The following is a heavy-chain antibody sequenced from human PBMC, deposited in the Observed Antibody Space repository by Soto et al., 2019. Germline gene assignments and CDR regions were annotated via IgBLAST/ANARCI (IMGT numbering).Heavy chain of an antibody. CDR1: GDSIRSNNW. CDR3: ARGIRSRYYDSSGYWTFDY. V-gene: IGHV4-4*02. D-gene: IGHD3-22*01. Sequence: QVQLQESGPGLVKPSGTLSLTCAVSGDSIRSNNWWSWVRQPPGKGLEWIGEIYHTGTTNYNPSPXSRVTISVDKXXNXFXPKLTSVTAADTAVYYCARGIRSRYYDSSGYWTFDYWGQGTLVTVSS. CDR2: IYHTGTT. J-gene: IGHJ4*02.